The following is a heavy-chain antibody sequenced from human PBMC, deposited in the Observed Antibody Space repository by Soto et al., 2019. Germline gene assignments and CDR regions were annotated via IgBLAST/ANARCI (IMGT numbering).Heavy chain of an antibody. D-gene: IGHD6-19*01. CDR2: ISAYNGNT. V-gene: IGHV1-18*04. CDR3: ARGEESSGWYGGTEYFQH. CDR1: GYTFTSYG. J-gene: IGHJ1*01. Sequence: ASVKVSCKASGYTFTSYGISWVRQAPGQGLEWMGWISAYNGNTNYAQKLQGRVTMTTDTSTSTAYMELRGLRSDDTAVYYCARGEESSGWYGGTEYFQHWGQGALVTVSS.